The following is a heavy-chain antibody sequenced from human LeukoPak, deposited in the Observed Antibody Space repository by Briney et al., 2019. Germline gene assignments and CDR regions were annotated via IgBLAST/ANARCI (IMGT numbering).Heavy chain of an antibody. Sequence: GGSLRLSCAASGFTFSDYYMSWIRQAPGKGLEWVSYISSSGSTIYYADSVKGRFTISRDNAKNSLYLQMNSLRAEDTAVYYCAKNPQWLVPNYFDYWGQGTLVTVSS. V-gene: IGHV3-11*01. CDR3: AKNPQWLVPNYFDY. CDR1: GFTFSDYY. D-gene: IGHD6-19*01. J-gene: IGHJ4*02. CDR2: ISSSGSTI.